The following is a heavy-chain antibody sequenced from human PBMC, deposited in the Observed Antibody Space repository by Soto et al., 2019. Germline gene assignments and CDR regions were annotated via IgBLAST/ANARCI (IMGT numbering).Heavy chain of an antibody. CDR1: GGTFSSYA. CDR3: ARDDRDIAAADPYNWFDP. CDR2: IIPIFGTA. Sequence: SVKVSCKASGGTFSSYAISWVRQAPGQGLEWMGGIIPIFGTANYAQKFQGRVTITADESTSTAYMELSSLRSEDTAVYYCARDDRDIAAADPYNWFDPWGQGTLVTVSS. V-gene: IGHV1-69*13. J-gene: IGHJ5*02. D-gene: IGHD6-13*01.